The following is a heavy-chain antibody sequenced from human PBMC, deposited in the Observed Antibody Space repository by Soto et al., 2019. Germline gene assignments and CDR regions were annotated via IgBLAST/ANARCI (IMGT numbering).Heavy chain of an antibody. V-gene: IGHV1-69*12. J-gene: IGHJ6*02. Sequence: QVQLVQSGAEVKKPGSSVKVSCKASGGTLSSYAISWVRQAPGQGLEWMGGIIPIFGTADYAQKFQGRVTITADESTSTAYMELSSLRSEDMAVYYCALHYGSGSNYYYYGMYVWGQGTTVTVSS. CDR3: ALHYGSGSNYYYYGMYV. CDR1: GGTLSSYA. CDR2: IIPIFGTA. D-gene: IGHD3-10*01.